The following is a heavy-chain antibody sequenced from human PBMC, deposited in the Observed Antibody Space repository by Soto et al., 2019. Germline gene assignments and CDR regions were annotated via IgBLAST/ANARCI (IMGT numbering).Heavy chain of an antibody. CDR1: GGSISSGGYY. Sequence: QVQLQESGPGLVKASQTLSLTCTVSGGSISSGGYYWSWIRQHPGKGLEWIGYIYYSGSTYYNPSLKSRVTISVDTSKNQFSLKLSSVTAADTAVYYCARDGEGLVVPAAGGMDVWGQGTTVTVSS. CDR3: ARDGEGLVVPAAGGMDV. J-gene: IGHJ6*02. D-gene: IGHD2-2*01. CDR2: IYYSGST. V-gene: IGHV4-31*03.